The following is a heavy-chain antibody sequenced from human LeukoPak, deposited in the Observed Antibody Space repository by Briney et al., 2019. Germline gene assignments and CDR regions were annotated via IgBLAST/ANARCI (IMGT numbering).Heavy chain of an antibody. CDR3: ARGLRRRSMIVVPRRAPWFGP. J-gene: IGHJ5*02. D-gene: IGHD3-22*01. CDR2: INHGGST. V-gene: IGHV4-34*01. CDR1: GGSFCVYY. Sequence: SETLSLTCAVYGGSFCVYYWSWIRESPGEGLEWIWQINHGGSTNYNPSLKSRATISLDTSKNQFSLKLSSVTAADTAVYYCARGLRRRSMIVVPRRAPWFGPWGQGTRTTVSS.